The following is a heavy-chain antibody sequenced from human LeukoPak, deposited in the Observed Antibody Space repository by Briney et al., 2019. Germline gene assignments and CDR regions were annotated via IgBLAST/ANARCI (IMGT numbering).Heavy chain of an antibody. J-gene: IGHJ4*02. V-gene: IGHV1-2*02. Sequence: ASVKVSCKASGYTFTGYYMHWVRQAPGQGLEWMGWINPNSDGTNYAQKFQGRVTMTRDTSISTAYMELSRLRSDDTAVYYCARDLIAVADRDYWGQGTLVTVSS. D-gene: IGHD6-19*01. CDR2: INPNSDGT. CDR3: ARDLIAVADRDY. CDR1: GYTFTGYY.